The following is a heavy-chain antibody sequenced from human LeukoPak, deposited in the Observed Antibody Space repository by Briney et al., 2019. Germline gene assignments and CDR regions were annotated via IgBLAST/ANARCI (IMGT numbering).Heavy chain of an antibody. CDR1: GFTFSDYA. J-gene: IGHJ4*02. D-gene: IGHD3-22*01. CDR2: LSGSGTTT. V-gene: IGHV3-23*01. CDR3: TKDYDTVGYYSSDY. Sequence: GGSLRLSCAASGFTFSDYAMSWVRQVQGKGLEWVSTLSGSGTTTFYANSVKGRFTISRDSSKNTLYLQMNSLRAADTALYYCTKDYDTVGYYSSDYWGQGTLVTVSS.